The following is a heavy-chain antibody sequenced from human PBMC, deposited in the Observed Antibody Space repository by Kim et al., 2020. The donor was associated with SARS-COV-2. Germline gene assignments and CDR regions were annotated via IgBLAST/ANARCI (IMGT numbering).Heavy chain of an antibody. V-gene: IGHV1-18*01. D-gene: IGHD3-22*01. J-gene: IGHJ4*02. Sequence: QKLQGRVTMTTDTSTSTAYMELRSLRSDDTAVYYCAREGDSSGYYPNDYWGQGTLVTVSS. CDR3: AREGDSSGYYPNDY.